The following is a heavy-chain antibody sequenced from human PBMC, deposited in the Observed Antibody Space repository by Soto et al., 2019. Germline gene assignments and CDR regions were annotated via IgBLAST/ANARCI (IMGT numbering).Heavy chain of an antibody. V-gene: IGHV1-18*01. CDR2: ISAYNGNT. CDR1: RYTFPSYG. D-gene: IGHD3-22*01. Sequence: GASVKVSCKASRYTFPSYGISWVRQAPGQGLAWMGWISAYNGNTNYAQKLQGRVTMTTDTSTSTAYMELRSLRSDDTAVYYCARDPPGSYYDSSGYGPFEYWGQGTLVTVSS. CDR3: ARDPPGSYYDSSGYGPFEY. J-gene: IGHJ4*02.